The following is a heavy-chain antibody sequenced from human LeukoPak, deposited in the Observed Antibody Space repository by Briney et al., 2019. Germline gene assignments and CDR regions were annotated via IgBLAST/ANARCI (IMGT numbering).Heavy chain of an antibody. D-gene: IGHD6-13*01. V-gene: IGHV3-30*02. Sequence: GGSLRLSCAASGFTFSTYGMHWVRQAPGKGLEWVAFIRYDGSNKYYVDSVKGRFTISRDNSKNTLYLQMNSLRGEDTAVYFCARVRGSTNWFDPWGQGTLVTVSS. CDR1: GFTFSTYG. CDR3: ARVRGSTNWFDP. J-gene: IGHJ5*02. CDR2: IRYDGSNK.